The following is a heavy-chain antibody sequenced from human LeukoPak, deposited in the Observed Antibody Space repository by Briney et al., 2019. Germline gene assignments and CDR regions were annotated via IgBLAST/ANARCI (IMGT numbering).Heavy chain of an antibody. CDR1: GFTLSSYW. J-gene: IGHJ1*01. CDR2: IKSDGRT. V-gene: IGHV3-74*01. D-gene: IGHD3-22*01. Sequence: GGSLRLSCAASGFTLSSYWMHWVRQAPGTGLVWVSRIKSDGRTNYADSVKGRFTISRDNAKNTVSLQMNSLRAEDTGVYYCARAPSEIGGYYPEYFRHWGQGTLVIVSS. CDR3: ARAPSEIGGYYPEYFRH.